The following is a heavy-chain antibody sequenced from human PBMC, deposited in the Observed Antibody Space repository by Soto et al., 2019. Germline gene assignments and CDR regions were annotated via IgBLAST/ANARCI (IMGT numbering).Heavy chain of an antibody. J-gene: IGHJ4*02. CDR2: IRYDGSKK. CDR1: GLTFSSYG. CDR3: AGGSRSVAY. D-gene: IGHD5-12*01. Sequence: QVQLVESGGGVVQPGRSLRLSCAASGLTFSSYGMHWVSQAPGKGLEGVAFIRYDGSKKFYADSVKGRFTISRDNSKNTLYLQMNSLRAEDTAVYYCAGGSRSVAYWGQGTLVTVSS. V-gene: IGHV3-30*02.